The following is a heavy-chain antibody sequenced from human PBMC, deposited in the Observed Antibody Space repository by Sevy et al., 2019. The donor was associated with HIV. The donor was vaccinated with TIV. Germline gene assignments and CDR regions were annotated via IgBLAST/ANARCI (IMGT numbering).Heavy chain of an antibody. D-gene: IGHD3-16*01. J-gene: IGHJ4*02. CDR3: ARDKRGILPYYFDY. Sequence: GGSLRLSCAASGFTFSSYAMHWVRQAPGKGLEWVAVISYDGSNKYYADSLKGRFTISRDNSKNTLYLQMNSLRAEDTAVYYCARDKRGILPYYFDYWGQGTLVTVSS. V-gene: IGHV3-30*04. CDR2: ISYDGSNK. CDR1: GFTFSSYA.